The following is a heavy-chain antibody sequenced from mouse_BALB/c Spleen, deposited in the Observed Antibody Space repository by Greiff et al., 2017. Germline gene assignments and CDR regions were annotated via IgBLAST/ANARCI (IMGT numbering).Heavy chain of an antibody. Sequence: EVMLVESGGGLVQPGGSLKLSCAASGFTFSSYTMSWVRQTPEKRLEWVAYISNGGGSTYYPDTVKGRFTISRDNAKNTLYLQMSSLKSEDTAMYYCARHYYRYDIYAMDYWGQGTSVTVSS. J-gene: IGHJ4*01. CDR1: GFTFSSYT. V-gene: IGHV5-12-2*01. CDR2: ISNGGGST. D-gene: IGHD2-14*01. CDR3: ARHYYRYDIYAMDY.